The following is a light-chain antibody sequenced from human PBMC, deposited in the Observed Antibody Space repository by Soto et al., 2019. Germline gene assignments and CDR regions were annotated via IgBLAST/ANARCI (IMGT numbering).Light chain of an antibody. CDR3: KQYNRYPWT. CDR2: KAS. Sequence: DIQMTQSPSTLSASVGDRGTITCRASQSISSWLAWYQQKPGKAPKLLIYKASSLESGGPSRFSGSGSGTEFTLTISSLQPDDFATYYCKQYNRYPWTFCQGTKVEIK. V-gene: IGKV1-5*03. J-gene: IGKJ1*01. CDR1: QSISSW.